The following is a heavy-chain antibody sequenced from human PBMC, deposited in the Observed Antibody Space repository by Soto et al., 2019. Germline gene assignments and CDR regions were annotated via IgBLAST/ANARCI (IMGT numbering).Heavy chain of an antibody. Sequence: GGSLRLSCAASGFSFSSYAMSWVRQAPGKGLEWVSVITGSDGRTYYADSVKGRFTISRDNSKNTLYLQMDSLRAEDTAVYYCVRYYDSSGYYYGGFDYWGQGTLVTVSS. CDR2: ITGSDGRT. CDR1: GFSFSSYA. D-gene: IGHD3-22*01. CDR3: VRYYDSSGYYYGGFDY. V-gene: IGHV3-23*01. J-gene: IGHJ4*02.